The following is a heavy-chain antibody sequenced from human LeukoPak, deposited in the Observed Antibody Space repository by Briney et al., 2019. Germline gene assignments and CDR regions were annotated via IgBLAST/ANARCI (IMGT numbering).Heavy chain of an antibody. D-gene: IGHD2-21*02. Sequence: GGSLRLSCAASGFTLSSYAMHWVRQAPGKGLEWVAVISYDGSNKYYADSVKGRFTISRDNSKNTLYLQMNSLRAEDTAVYYCARAGDCGGDCYYYFDYWGQGTLVTVSS. CDR1: GFTLSSYA. CDR3: ARAGDCGGDCYYYFDY. J-gene: IGHJ4*02. CDR2: ISYDGSNK. V-gene: IGHV3-30-3*01.